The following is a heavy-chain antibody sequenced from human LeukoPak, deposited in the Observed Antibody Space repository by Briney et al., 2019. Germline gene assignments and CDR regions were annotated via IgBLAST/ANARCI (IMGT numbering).Heavy chain of an antibody. J-gene: IGHJ6*02. V-gene: IGHV1-18*01. CDR3: ARSPPPPEYQLLLGGMDV. D-gene: IGHD2-2*01. CDR1: GYTFTSYG. Sequence: GASVKVSCKASGYTFTSYGISWVRQAPGQGLEWMGWISAYNGNTNYAQKLQGRVTMTTDTSTSTAYMELRSLRSDDTAVYYCARSPPPPEYQLLLGGMDVWGQGTTVTVSS. CDR2: ISAYNGNT.